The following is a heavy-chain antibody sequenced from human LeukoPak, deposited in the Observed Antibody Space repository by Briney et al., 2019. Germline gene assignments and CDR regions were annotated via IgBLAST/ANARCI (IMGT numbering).Heavy chain of an antibody. V-gene: IGHV3-30-3*01. Sequence: GGSLRLSCAASGFTFSSYAMHWVGQAPGKGREGVAVISYDGSNKYYADSVKGRFTISRDNSKNTLYLQMNSLRAEDTAVYYCARGDIQLWSPLDIWGQGTMVTVSS. D-gene: IGHD5-18*01. J-gene: IGHJ3*02. CDR2: ISYDGSNK. CDR3: ARGDIQLWSPLDI. CDR1: GFTFSSYA.